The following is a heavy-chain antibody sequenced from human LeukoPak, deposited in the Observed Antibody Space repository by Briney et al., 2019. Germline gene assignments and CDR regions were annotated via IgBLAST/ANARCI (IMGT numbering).Heavy chain of an antibody. J-gene: IGHJ5*02. Sequence: SQTLSLTCTVSGGSISSGGYYWSWIRQHPGKGLEWIGYIYYSGSTYYNPSLKSRVTISVDTSKNQFSLKLSSVTAADTAVYYCARCPHHRGSYYFFDLNNWFDPCGQGTLVTVSS. CDR3: ARCPHHRGSYYFFDLNNWFDP. V-gene: IGHV4-31*03. D-gene: IGHD1-26*01. CDR1: GGSISSGGYY. CDR2: IYYSGST.